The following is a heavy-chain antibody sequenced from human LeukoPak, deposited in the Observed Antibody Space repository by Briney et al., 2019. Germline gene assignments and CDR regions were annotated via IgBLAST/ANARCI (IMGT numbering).Heavy chain of an antibody. V-gene: IGHV3-23*01. CDR1: GFTFSSYA. Sequence: PGGSLRLSCAASGFTFSSYAMTWVRQAPGKGLEWVSAISGSGGTTYYADSVKGRFTISRDNAKNTLYLQMSILRDEDTAIYYCAKDRAGKTAMVRDFEYWGQGTMVTVSS. D-gene: IGHD5-18*01. CDR3: AKDRAGKTAMVRDFEY. J-gene: IGHJ4*02. CDR2: ISGSGGTT.